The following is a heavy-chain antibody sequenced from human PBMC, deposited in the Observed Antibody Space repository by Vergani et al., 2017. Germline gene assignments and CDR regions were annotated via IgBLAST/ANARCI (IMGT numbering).Heavy chain of an antibody. V-gene: IGHV3-30*02. CDR3: AKHFRGWGIDY. Sequence: QVQLVESGGGVVQRGGSLRLSCAKSGFTLSNYDMQWICQGPGKVLEFVDFIQFDGSNQYYADSVKGRFTLSRDFSKNTLYLQMNSLRTDDTATYYCAKHFRGWGIDYWCQGTQVIVSS. CDR1: GFTLSNYD. CDR2: IQFDGSNQ. J-gene: IGHJ4*02. D-gene: IGHD3-16*01.